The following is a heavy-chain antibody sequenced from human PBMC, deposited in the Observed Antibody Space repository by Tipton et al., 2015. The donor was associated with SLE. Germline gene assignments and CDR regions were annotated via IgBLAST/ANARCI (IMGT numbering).Heavy chain of an antibody. CDR2: ISSSGSTI. CDR1: GFTFSDYY. CDR3: ARMRYCSGGSCYDDAFDI. V-gene: IGHV3-11*01. D-gene: IGHD2-15*01. J-gene: IGHJ3*02. Sequence: SLRLSCAASGFTFSDYYMSWIRQAPGKGLEWVSYISSSGSTIYYADSVKGRFTISRDNAKNSLYLQMNSLRAEDTAVYYCARMRYCSGGSCYDDAFDIWGQGTMGTGSS.